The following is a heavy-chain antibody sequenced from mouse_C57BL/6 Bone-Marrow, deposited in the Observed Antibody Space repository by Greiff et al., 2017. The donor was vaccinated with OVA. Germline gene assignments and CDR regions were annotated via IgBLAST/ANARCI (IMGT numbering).Heavy chain of an antibody. CDR1: GYSFTDYN. CDR3: ARYRYGRNYFDY. Sequence: VQLKESGPELVKPGASVKISCKASGYSFTDYNMHWVKQSNGKSLEWIGVINPNYGTTSYNQKFKGKATLTVDQSSSTAYMQLNSLTSEDSAVYYCARYRYGRNYFDYWGQGTTLTVSS. V-gene: IGHV1-39*01. CDR2: INPNYGTT. J-gene: IGHJ2*01. D-gene: IGHD1-1*01.